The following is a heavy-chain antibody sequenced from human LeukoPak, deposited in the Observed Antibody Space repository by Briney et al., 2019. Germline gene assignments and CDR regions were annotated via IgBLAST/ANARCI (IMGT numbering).Heavy chain of an antibody. J-gene: IGHJ5*02. D-gene: IGHD3-3*01. CDR1: GYTLTGYY. Sequence: ASVKVSRKASGYTLTGYYMHWVRQAPGQGLEWMGWINPNSGGTNYAQKFQGRVTMTRDTSISTAYMELSRLRSDDTAVYYCARDRARVDYGFHNWFDPWGQGTLVTVSS. V-gene: IGHV1-2*02. CDR3: ARDRARVDYGFHNWFDP. CDR2: INPNSGGT.